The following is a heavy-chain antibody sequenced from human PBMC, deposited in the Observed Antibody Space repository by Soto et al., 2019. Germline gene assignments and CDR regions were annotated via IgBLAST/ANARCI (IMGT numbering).Heavy chain of an antibody. V-gene: IGHV3-30*18. Sequence: QVQLVESGGGVVQPGGSLRVSCAASGVTFSSYGMHWVRQAPGKGLEWVAVISYDGSNKHYADSVKGRFTISRDNSKNPLYLKMNSLGAEETVVYYCAQDTYYYDRSGDYVFDYWGQGTLVTVSS. CDR3: AQDTYYYDRSGDYVFDY. CDR1: GVTFSSYG. CDR2: ISYDGSNK. J-gene: IGHJ4*02. D-gene: IGHD3-22*01.